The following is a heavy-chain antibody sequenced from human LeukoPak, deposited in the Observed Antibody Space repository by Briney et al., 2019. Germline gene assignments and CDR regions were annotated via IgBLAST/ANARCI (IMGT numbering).Heavy chain of an antibody. D-gene: IGHD5-18*01. CDR3: AREPRPRIQLWFVAPNYYYMDV. V-gene: IGHV3-49*04. CDR2: IRSKAYGGTT. CDR1: GFTFGDYA. Sequence: GGSLRLSCTASGFTFGDYAMSWVRQAPGKGLEWVGFIRSKAYGGTTEYAASVKGRFTISRDDSKSIAYLQMNSLRAEDTAVYYCAREPRPRIQLWFVAPNYYYMDVWGKGTTVTVSS. J-gene: IGHJ6*03.